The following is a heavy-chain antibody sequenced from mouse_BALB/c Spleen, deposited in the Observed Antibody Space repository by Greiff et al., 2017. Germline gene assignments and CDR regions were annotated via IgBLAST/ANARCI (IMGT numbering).Heavy chain of an antibody. D-gene: IGHD2-2*01. V-gene: IGHV1-54*01. CDR1: GYAFTNYL. Sequence: VQLQQSGAELVRPGTSVKVSCKASGYAFTNYLIEWVKQRPGQGLEWIGVINPGSGGTNYNEKFKGKATLTADKSSSTAYMQLSSLTSDDSAVYFCARYRLDYAMDYWGQGTLVTVSS. J-gene: IGHJ4*01. CDR3: ARYRLDYAMDY. CDR2: INPGSGGT.